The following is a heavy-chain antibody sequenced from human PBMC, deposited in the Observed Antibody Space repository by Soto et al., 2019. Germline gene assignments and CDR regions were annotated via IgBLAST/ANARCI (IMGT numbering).Heavy chain of an antibody. J-gene: IGHJ4*02. CDR3: ARVVAGFEVYFDY. Sequence: ASVKVSGTACGYTFTSYGISWVRQAPGQGLEWMGWISAYNGNTNYAQKLQGRVTMTTDTSTSTAYMELRSLRSDDTAVYYCARVVAGFEVYFDYWGQGTLVTVSS. CDR1: GYTFTSYG. CDR2: ISAYNGNT. D-gene: IGHD2-15*01. V-gene: IGHV1-18*01.